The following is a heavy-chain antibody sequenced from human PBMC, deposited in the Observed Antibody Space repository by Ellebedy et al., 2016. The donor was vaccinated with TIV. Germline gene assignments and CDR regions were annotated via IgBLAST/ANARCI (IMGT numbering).Heavy chain of an antibody. CDR2: IYYSGNT. V-gene: IGHV4-39*01. CDR1: GGSFRSIDSY. D-gene: IGHD6-19*01. Sequence: MPSETLSLTCNVSGGSFRSIDSYWGWIRQPPGKGLESIGNIYYSGNTYYNPSLNSRVTISADSSNNQLYLRLTSVTAADSGRYYCARGLRGQWQVLHFDHWGQGALVTVSS. CDR3: ARGLRGQWQVLHFDH. J-gene: IGHJ4*02.